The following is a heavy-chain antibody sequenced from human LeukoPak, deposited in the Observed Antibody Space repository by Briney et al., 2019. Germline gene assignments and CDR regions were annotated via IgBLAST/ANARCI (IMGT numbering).Heavy chain of an antibody. J-gene: IGHJ5*02. V-gene: IGHV1-18*01. Sequence: GASVKVSCKASGYTFTSYGISWVRQAPGQGLEWMGWISAYNGNTNYAQKLQGRVTMTTDTSTSTAYMELRSLRSDDTAVYYCARDRVLVRGSYWFDPWGQGTLVTVSS. CDR1: GYTFTSYG. D-gene: IGHD3-10*01. CDR2: ISAYNGNT. CDR3: ARDRVLVRGSYWFDP.